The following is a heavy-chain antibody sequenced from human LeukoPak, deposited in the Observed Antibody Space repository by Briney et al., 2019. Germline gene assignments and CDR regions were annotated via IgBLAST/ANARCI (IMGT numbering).Heavy chain of an antibody. CDR2: IKQDGSEK. Sequence: PGGSLRLSCAASGFTFSSSWMSWVRHDRGEGLEWVANIKQDGSEKYYVDSVKCRFTISRDNAKNSLYLQMNSLRAEDTAVYYCARDLDLGGQGTLVTVSS. CDR1: GFTFSSSW. J-gene: IGHJ5*02. CDR3: ARDLDL. V-gene: IGHV3-7*01.